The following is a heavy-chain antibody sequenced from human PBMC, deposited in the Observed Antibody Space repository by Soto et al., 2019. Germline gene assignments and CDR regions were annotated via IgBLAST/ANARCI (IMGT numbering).Heavy chain of an antibody. D-gene: IGHD6-13*01. V-gene: IGHV4-30-4*01. Sequence: QVQLQESGPGLVKPSQTLSLTYTVSGGSISSGDYYWSWIRQPPGKGLEWIGYIYYSGSTYYNPSLKSRGTISVNTSKNQFSLKLSSVTAADTAVYYCARGIIAAAGTNWFDPWGQGTLVTVSS. CDR3: ARGIIAAAGTNWFDP. CDR1: GGSISSGDYY. CDR2: IYYSGST. J-gene: IGHJ5*02.